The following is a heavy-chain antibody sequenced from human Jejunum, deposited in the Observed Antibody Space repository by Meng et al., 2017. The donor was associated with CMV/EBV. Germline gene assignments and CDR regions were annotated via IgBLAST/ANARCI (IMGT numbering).Heavy chain of an antibody. CDR1: CSSQG. V-gene: IGHV3-48*04. CDR3: VKDEEGYCIRPNCYLGY. J-gene: IGHJ4*02. D-gene: IGHD2-2*01. CDR2: VNSSSSAI. Sequence: CSSQGMNWVRQATGKGLEWVSDVNSSSSAIYYAEYVKGRFTISRDNDKNSLYLQMSSLRGEDTAVYHCVKDEEGYCIRPNCYLGYWGQGTLVTVSS.